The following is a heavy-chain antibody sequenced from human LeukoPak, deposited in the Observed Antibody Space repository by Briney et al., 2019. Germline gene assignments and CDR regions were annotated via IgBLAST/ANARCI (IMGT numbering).Heavy chain of an antibody. Sequence: SETLSLTCAVYGASFNDYYWGWIRHSPTKGREWIGEVNHSGSAKYNPSLKSRVTISADKSKNQFFLRLSPVAAEDSGVYYCARVRASYNNDNWFDPWGQGTLVTVSS. J-gene: IGHJ5*02. D-gene: IGHD3-10*01. CDR3: ARVRASYNNDNWFDP. V-gene: IGHV4-34*01. CDR2: VNHSGSA. CDR1: GASFNDYY.